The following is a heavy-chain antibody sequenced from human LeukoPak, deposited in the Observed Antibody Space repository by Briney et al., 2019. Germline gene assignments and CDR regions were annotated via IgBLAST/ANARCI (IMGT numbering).Heavy chain of an antibody. CDR2: ISGSGGST. D-gene: IGHD5-12*01. V-gene: IGHV3-23*01. CDR3: ARNPLWWLYAFDI. Sequence: GGSLRLSCAASGFTFSSYAMSWVRQAPGKGLKWVSAISGSGGSTYYADSVKGRLTTSRDNSKNTLYLQMNSLRAEDTAVYYCARNPLWWLYAFDIWGQGTMVTVSS. J-gene: IGHJ3*02. CDR1: GFTFSSYA.